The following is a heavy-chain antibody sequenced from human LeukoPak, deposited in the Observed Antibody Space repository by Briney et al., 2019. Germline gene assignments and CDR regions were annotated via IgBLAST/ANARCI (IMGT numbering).Heavy chain of an antibody. Sequence: GGSLRLSCAASGFTFSSYGMHWVRQAPGKGLEWVAVISYDGSNKDYADSVKGRFTISRDNSKRTLYLQMNSLRGEDTAVYYCAKDLSVGAADPDYWGQGTLVTVSS. J-gene: IGHJ4*02. CDR1: GFTFSSYG. V-gene: IGHV3-30*18. CDR3: AKDLSVGAADPDY. CDR2: ISYDGSNK. D-gene: IGHD1-26*01.